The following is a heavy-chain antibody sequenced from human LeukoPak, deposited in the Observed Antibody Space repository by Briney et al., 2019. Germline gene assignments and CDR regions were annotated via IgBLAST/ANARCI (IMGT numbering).Heavy chain of an antibody. V-gene: IGHV2-5*02. CDR3: ARTDSTFDY. J-gene: IGHJ4*02. CDR1: GFSLTTSGVG. Sequence: ESGPTLVKPTQTLTLTCTFSGFSLTTSGVGVGWIRQPPGKALEWLALIYWDDDKRYSPSLKTRLTITKDTSKNQVVLTMTNIDPVDTATYYCARTDSTFDYWGQGTLVTVSS. CDR2: IYWDDDK. D-gene: IGHD2/OR15-2a*01.